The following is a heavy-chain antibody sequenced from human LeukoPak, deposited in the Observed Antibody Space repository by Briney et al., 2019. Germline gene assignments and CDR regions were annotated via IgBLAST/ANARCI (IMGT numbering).Heavy chain of an antibody. D-gene: IGHD3-3*01. J-gene: IGHJ5*02. CDR1: GFTFTDYW. Sequence: GGSLRLSCSVSGFTFTDYWMNWVRQAPGKGLEWVGRIKRKSEGGTTDYAAPVKGRFTISRDDSKNTLYLQMNSLKIEDTAVYYCSTDEWSWGQGTLVTVSS. V-gene: IGHV3-15*01. CDR2: IKRKSEGGTT. CDR3: STDEWS.